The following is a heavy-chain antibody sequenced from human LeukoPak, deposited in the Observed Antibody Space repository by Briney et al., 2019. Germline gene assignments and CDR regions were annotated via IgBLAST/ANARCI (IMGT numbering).Heavy chain of an antibody. V-gene: IGHV1-18*01. J-gene: IGHJ4*02. CDR1: GYSFNRYG. CDR2: ISGSNGNT. Sequence: ASVKVSCKASGYSFNRYGVSWVRQAPGRGLEWVGWISGSNGNTYYAQNFQGRVTMTTDVSTGTAYMDLNNLSFDDTAMYYCARSGRATYYYFDLWGQGTLVSVSS. CDR3: ARSGRATYYYFDL. D-gene: IGHD1-26*01.